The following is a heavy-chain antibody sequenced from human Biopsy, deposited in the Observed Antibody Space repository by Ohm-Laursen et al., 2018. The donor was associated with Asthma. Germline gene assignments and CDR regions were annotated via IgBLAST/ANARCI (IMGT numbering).Heavy chain of an antibody. D-gene: IGHD3-3*01. CDR2: IYYTGTT. J-gene: IGHJ4*02. Sequence: SETLSLTCIVSGDAMSTSGSYWGWIRQPPGKGLEWIGYIYYTGTTNYNPSLKSRVSISVDTSKNQFSLKLTSVTAADTAVYYCARDFGDWYYFDNWGQGSLVTVSS. CDR3: ARDFGDWYYFDN. CDR1: GDAMSTSGSY. V-gene: IGHV4-61*08.